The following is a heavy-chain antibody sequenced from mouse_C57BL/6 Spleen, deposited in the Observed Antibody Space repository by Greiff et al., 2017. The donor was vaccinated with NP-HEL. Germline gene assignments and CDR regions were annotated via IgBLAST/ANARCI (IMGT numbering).Heavy chain of an antibody. D-gene: IGHD4-1*01. CDR2: ISSGSSTI. CDR3: ARRTVYAMDY. Sequence: EVNVVESGGGLVKPGGSLKLSCAASGFTFSDYGMHWVRQAPEKGLEWVAYISSGSSTIYYADTVKGRFTISRDNAKNTLFLQMTSLRSEDTAMYYCARRTVYAMDYWGQGTSVTVSS. J-gene: IGHJ4*01. CDR1: GFTFSDYG. V-gene: IGHV5-17*01.